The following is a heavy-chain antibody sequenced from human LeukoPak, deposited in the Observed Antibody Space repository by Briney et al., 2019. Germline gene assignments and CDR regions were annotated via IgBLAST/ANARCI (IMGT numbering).Heavy chain of an antibody. D-gene: IGHD1-26*01. CDR1: GFTFDDYA. CDR2: ISYDGSNK. J-gene: IGHJ4*02. CDR3: ARFRMGATDY. V-gene: IGHV3-30*04. Sequence: PGGSLRLSCAASGFTFDDYAMHWVRQAPGKGLEWVAVISYDGSNKYYADSVKGRFTISRDNSKNTLYLQMNSLRAEDTAVYYCARFRMGATDYWGQGTLVTVSS.